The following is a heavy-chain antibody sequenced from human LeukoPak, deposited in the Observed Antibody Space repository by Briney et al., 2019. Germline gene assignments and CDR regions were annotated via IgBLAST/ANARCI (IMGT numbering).Heavy chain of an antibody. Sequence: GGSLRLSCAASGFTFSSYSMNWVRLAPGKELEWVSSIDFTSRYIYNADSVKGRFTTSRDNAKNSLDLQMNSLKVEDTAVYYCATPAAGPGAEYSLYWGQGTLVIVSS. CDR3: ATPAAGPGAEYSLY. D-gene: IGHD6-13*01. J-gene: IGHJ1*01. CDR2: IDFTSRYI. V-gene: IGHV3-21*01. CDR1: GFTFSSYS.